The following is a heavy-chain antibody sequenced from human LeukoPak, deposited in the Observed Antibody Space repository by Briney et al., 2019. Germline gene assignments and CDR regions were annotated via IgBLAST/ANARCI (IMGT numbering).Heavy chain of an antibody. Sequence: SETLSLTCTVSAGSISSSSYYWGWIRQPPRKWLGWIGSIYNSGSTYYNTPLKTRVAISVDTSKNQSSLKLSSVTAADTAVYYCARHGYYDSSGYYPAGYFDYGGQGTLVTVSS. CDR1: AGSISSSSYY. CDR2: IYNSGST. V-gene: IGHV4-39*01. CDR3: ARHGYYDSSGYYPAGYFDY. J-gene: IGHJ4*02. D-gene: IGHD3-22*01.